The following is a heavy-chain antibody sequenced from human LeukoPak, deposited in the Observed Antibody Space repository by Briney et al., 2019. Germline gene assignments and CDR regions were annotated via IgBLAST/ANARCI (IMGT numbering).Heavy chain of an antibody. D-gene: IGHD3-22*01. V-gene: IGHV3-23*01. CDR2: ISGSGGST. CDR1: GFTFSSYA. Sequence: GGTLRLSCAASGFTFSSYAMSWVRHAPAKGLEWVSAISGSGGSTYYADSVKGRFTISRDNSKNTLYLQMNSLRAEDTAVYYCAKDREYDSSGIDAFDIWGQGTMVTVSS. CDR3: AKDREYDSSGIDAFDI. J-gene: IGHJ3*02.